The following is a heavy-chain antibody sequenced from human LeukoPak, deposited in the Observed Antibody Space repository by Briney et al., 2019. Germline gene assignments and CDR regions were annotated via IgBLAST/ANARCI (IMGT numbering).Heavy chain of an antibody. CDR3: TRDCEHGTQDS. CDR1: GGSFTDYY. D-gene: IGHD1-26*01. V-gene: IGHV4-39*07. J-gene: IGHJ4*02. CDR2: IYYRGNT. Sequence: SETLSLTCTVSGGSFTDYYWGWIRQPPGKGLEWIGSIYYRGNTFYNPSLRNRVSISIDTSKGRFSLNLNSVTAADTAVYFCTRDCEHGTQDSWGQGTLVTVS.